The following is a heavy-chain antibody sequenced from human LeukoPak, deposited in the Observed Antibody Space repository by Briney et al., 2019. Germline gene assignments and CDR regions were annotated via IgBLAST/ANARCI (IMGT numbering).Heavy chain of an antibody. CDR3: ARGYFDWLPDY. CDR1: GGSISSYY. J-gene: IGHJ4*02. V-gene: IGHV4-59*01. Sequence: SETLSLTCTVSGGSISSYYWSWIRQPPGKGLEWIGYIYYTGSTNYNPSLKSRVTISVDTSKNQLSLKLSSVTAADTAVYYCARGYFDWLPDYWGQGTLVTVSS. D-gene: IGHD3-9*01. CDR2: IYYTGST.